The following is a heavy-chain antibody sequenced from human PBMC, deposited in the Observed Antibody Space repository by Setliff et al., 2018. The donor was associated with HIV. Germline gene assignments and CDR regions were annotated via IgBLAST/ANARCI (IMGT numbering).Heavy chain of an antibody. V-gene: IGHV4-39*01. D-gene: IGHD2-8*02. CDR3: VRSDRWRNWFDP. CDR1: GAFVNSTFYN. Sequence: SETLSLTCTVSGAFVNSTFYNWAWIRQSPGKGLEWIGTVYHFGGTFYNPSLESRVTISTDMSKKGFSLRLTSVTVADTAVSYCVRSDRWRNWFDPWGQGIVVTVSS. J-gene: IGHJ5*02. CDR2: VYHFGGT.